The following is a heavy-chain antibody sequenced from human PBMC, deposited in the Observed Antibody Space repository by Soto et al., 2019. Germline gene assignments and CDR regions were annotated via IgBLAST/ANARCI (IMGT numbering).Heavy chain of an antibody. CDR3: ARLTTAYEYFQH. CDR1: GFTFSDYY. J-gene: IGHJ1*01. Sequence: VGSLRLSCAASGFTFSDYYMSWIRQAPGKGLEWVSYISSSGSTIYYADSVKGRFTISRDNAKNSLYLQMNSLRAEDTAVYYCARLTTAYEYFQHWGQGTLVTVSS. CDR2: ISSSGSTI. D-gene: IGHD4-4*01. V-gene: IGHV3-11*01.